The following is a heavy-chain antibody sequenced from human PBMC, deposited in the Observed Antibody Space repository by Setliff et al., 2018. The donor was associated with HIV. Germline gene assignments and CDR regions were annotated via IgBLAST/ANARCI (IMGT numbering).Heavy chain of an antibody. CDR1: GGTFSSYA. CDR3: ARGQYQLLRYYYMDV. J-gene: IGHJ6*03. D-gene: IGHD2-2*01. CDR2: IIPIFGTA. V-gene: IGHV1-69*06. Sequence: SVKVSCKASGGTFSSYAISWVRQAPGQGLEWMGRIIPIFGTANYAQKFQGRVTITADKSTSTAYMELSSLRSEDMAVYYCARGQYQLLRYYYMDVWGKGTTVTVSS.